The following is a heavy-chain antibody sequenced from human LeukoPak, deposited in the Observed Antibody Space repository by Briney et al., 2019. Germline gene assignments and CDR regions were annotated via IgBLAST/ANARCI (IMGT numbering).Heavy chain of an antibody. D-gene: IGHD4-17*01. Sequence: GGSLRLSCAASGFTLSSYSMNWVRQAPGKGLEWVSSISSSSSYIYYADSVKGRFTISRDNAKNSLYLQMNSLRAEDTAVYYCARDAGATVTTNVDYWGQGTLVTVSS. CDR3: ARDAGATVTTNVDY. J-gene: IGHJ4*02. V-gene: IGHV3-21*01. CDR1: GFTLSSYS. CDR2: ISSSSSYI.